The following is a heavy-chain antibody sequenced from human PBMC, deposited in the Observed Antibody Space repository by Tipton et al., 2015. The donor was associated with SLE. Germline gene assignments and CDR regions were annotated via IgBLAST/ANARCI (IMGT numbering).Heavy chain of an antibody. J-gene: IGHJ3*02. CDR2: IIPIFGTA. Sequence: QSGPEVKKPGSSAKVSCKASGGTFSSYAISWVRQAPGQGLGWMGGIIPIFGTANYAQKFQGRVTITADESTSTAYMELSSLRSEDTAVYYCARERTCSGGSCYSLAGAFDIWGQGTMVTVSS. CDR1: GGTFSSYA. CDR3: ARERTCSGGSCYSLAGAFDI. V-gene: IGHV1-69*01. D-gene: IGHD2-15*01.